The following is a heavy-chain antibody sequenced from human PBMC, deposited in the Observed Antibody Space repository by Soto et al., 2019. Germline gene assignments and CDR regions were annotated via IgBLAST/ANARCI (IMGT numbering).Heavy chain of an antibody. CDR3: ARISSTSCFFAY. V-gene: IGHV2-70*11. Sequence: SGPKLVNPTQILTLTGTFSGFSLSTSGKCVSRIRQHPGKALEWLARIDWDDDKYYSTSLKTRLTISKDTSKNQVVLTMTNMDPVDTATYYCARISSTSCFFAYWGQGTLVTVSS. CDR2: IDWDDDK. D-gene: IGHD2-2*01. J-gene: IGHJ4*02. CDR1: GFSLSTSGKC.